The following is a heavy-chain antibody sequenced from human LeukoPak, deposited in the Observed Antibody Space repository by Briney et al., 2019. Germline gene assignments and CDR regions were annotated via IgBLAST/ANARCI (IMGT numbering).Heavy chain of an antibody. J-gene: IGHJ5*02. CDR2: IKPSGGST. D-gene: IGHD2-2*01. CDR3: ARDSNYCSSSSCYFRFDP. CDR1: GYTFTGYY. V-gene: IGHV1-46*01. Sequence: ASVKVSCKASGYTFTGYYMHWVRLAPGQGLEWMGIIKPSGGSTSYAQKFQGRVTMSRDTSTSTVYMELRSLRSEDTAVYYCARDSNYCSSSSCYFRFDPWGQGTLVTVSS.